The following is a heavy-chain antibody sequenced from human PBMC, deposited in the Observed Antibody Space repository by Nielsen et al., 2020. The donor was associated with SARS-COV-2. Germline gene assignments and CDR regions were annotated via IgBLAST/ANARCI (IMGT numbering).Heavy chain of an antibody. CDR3: ARDPGVAVGEDGFDI. D-gene: IGHD6-19*01. V-gene: IGHV3-11*06. Sequence: GESLKISCAASGFTFSDYYMTWIRQAPGKGLEWLSYISTGSRNTIYADSVKGRITIPRDNAQNSVYLQMNSLRADDTAIYYCARDPGVAVGEDGFDIWGQGTMVTVSS. J-gene: IGHJ3*02. CDR2: ISTGSRNT. CDR1: GFTFSDYY.